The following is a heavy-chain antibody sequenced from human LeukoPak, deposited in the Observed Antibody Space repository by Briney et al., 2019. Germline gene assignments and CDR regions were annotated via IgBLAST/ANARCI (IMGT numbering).Heavy chain of an antibody. Sequence: GASVKVSCKASGYTFTGYYMHWVRQAPGQGLEWMGWINPNSGGTNYAQKFQGWATMTRDTSISTAYMELSRLRSDDTAVYYCAGYSSSWPYYFDYWGQGTLVTVSS. CDR3: AGYSSSWPYYFDY. J-gene: IGHJ4*02. D-gene: IGHD6-13*01. CDR2: INPNSGGT. CDR1: GYTFTGYY. V-gene: IGHV1-2*04.